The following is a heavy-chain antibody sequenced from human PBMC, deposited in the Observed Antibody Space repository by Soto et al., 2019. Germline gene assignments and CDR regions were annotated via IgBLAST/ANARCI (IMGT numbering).Heavy chain of an antibody. J-gene: IGHJ4*02. V-gene: IGHV3-53*01. CDR3: AILSD. Sequence: QTGGSLRLSCAASGFTVSSNYMNWVRQAPGKGLEWVSIIYSDGTTSYADSVKGRFTISRDNFKNTLHLQMNSLRAEDTAVYYCAILSDWGQGTLVTVS. CDR2: IYSDGTT. D-gene: IGHD3-3*01. CDR1: GFTVSSNY.